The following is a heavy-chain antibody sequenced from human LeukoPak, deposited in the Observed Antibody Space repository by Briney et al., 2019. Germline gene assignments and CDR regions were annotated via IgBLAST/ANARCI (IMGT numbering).Heavy chain of an antibody. J-gene: IGHJ6*03. D-gene: IGHD2-2*01. CDR1: GYTFTSYG. V-gene: IGHV1-18*01. Sequence: ASVKVSCKASGYTFTSYGISWVRQAPGQGLEWMGWISAYNGNTNYAQKLQGRVTMTTDTSTSTAYMELRSLRSDDTAVFYCARGDIVVVPAALTPYYYYYMDVWGKGTTVTVSS. CDR2: ISAYNGNT. CDR3: ARGDIVVVPAALTPYYYYYMDV.